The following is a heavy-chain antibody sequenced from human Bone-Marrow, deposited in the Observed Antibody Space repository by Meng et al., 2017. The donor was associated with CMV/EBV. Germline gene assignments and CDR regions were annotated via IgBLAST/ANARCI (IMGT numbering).Heavy chain of an antibody. D-gene: IGHD6-13*01. V-gene: IGHV3-74*01. J-gene: IGHJ4*02. CDR2: INSDGSST. CDR3: AKGGQDSSSWYGSAGPPFCDY. Sequence: GGSLRLSCAASGFTFSSYWMHWVRQAPGKGLVWVSRINSDGSSTSYADSVKGRFTISRDNAKNTLYLQMNSLRAEDTAVYYCAKGGQDSSSWYGSAGPPFCDYWGQGTLVTVSS. CDR1: GFTFSSYW.